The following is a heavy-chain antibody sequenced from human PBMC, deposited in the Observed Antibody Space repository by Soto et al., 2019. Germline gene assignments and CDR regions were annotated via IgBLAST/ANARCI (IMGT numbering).Heavy chain of an antibody. CDR3: AKGSTSSSSVYYYGMDV. V-gene: IGHV3-23*01. J-gene: IGHJ6*02. D-gene: IGHD6-6*01. Sequence: GGSLRLSCAASGFTFSSYAMSWVRQAPGKGLEWVSAISGSGGSTYYADSVKGRFTISRDNSKNTLYLQMNGLSAEDTAVYYCAKGSTSSSSVYYYGMDVWGQGTTVTVSS. CDR1: GFTFSSYA. CDR2: ISGSGGST.